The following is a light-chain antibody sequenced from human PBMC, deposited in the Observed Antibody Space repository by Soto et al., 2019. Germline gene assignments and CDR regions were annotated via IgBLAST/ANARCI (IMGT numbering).Light chain of an antibody. Sequence: EIVMTQSPGTLSVSPGESATLSCRANQSVEFYLAWYQHKPGQAPRLLIYGASNRATGVPARFSGSVSGTEFTLTISNVQSEDCAIYYCQHYNNWPRGTFGQGTKVDIK. CDR3: QHYNNWPRGT. CDR1: QSVEFY. CDR2: GAS. J-gene: IGKJ1*01. V-gene: IGKV3-15*01.